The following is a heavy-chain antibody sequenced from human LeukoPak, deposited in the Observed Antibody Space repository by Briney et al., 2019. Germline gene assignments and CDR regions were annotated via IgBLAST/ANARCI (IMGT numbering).Heavy chain of an antibody. D-gene: IGHD3-3*01. Sequence: PSETLSLTCTVSGGSINRSSRYYWGWIRQPPGKGLEWIGSIFYRGSTYYSPSLKSRVTISVDTSNNQFSLKLTSVAAADTAVYYCARHVPSTIFFNWFDPWGQGTLVTVSS. CDR2: IFYRGST. CDR3: ARHVPSTIFFNWFDP. J-gene: IGHJ5*02. CDR1: GGSINRSSRYY. V-gene: IGHV4-39*01.